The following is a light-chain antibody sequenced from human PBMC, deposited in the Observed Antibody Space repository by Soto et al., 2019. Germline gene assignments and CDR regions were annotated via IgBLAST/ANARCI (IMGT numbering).Light chain of an antibody. Sequence: EIVLTQSPGTLSLSPGERATLSCRASQSVSSSYLAWYQQKPGQAPRLLIYGASSRATGIPDRFSGSGSGTAYPLTISRLEPEDVAAYYCKPLGGSPLFTFGPGTKVDVK. CDR1: QSVSSSY. CDR2: GAS. V-gene: IGKV3-20*01. J-gene: IGKJ3*01. CDR3: KPLGGSPLFT.